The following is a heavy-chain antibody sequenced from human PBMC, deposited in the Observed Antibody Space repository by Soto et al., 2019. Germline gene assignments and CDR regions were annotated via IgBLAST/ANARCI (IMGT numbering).Heavy chain of an antibody. Sequence: EVQLLESGGGLVQPWGYLRLSCAASGFTFSSYSMSWVRQAPGKGLEWVSALSGSGGSTYYADSVKGRFTISRDNSKNTLYLQMNSLRAEDTAVYYCAKISRSECIYFDYWGQGTLVTVSS. V-gene: IGHV3-23*01. CDR2: LSGSGGST. CDR3: AKISRSECIYFDY. CDR1: GFTFSSYS. D-gene: IGHD2-8*01. J-gene: IGHJ4*02.